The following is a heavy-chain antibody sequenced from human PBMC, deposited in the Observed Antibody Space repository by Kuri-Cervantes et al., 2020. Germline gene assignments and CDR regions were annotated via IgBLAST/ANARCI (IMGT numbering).Heavy chain of an antibody. CDR2: IYSGGST. CDR1: GFTVSSNY. D-gene: IGHD2-15*01. V-gene: IGHV3-66*01. Sequence: GESLKISCAASGFTVSSNYMSWVRQAPGKGLEWVSVIYSGGSTYYADSVKGRFTISRDNSKNTLYLQMSSLRAEDTAVYYCARDRGVYCSGGSCSMPGGYWGQGTLVTVSS. J-gene: IGHJ4*02. CDR3: ARDRGVYCSGGSCSMPGGY.